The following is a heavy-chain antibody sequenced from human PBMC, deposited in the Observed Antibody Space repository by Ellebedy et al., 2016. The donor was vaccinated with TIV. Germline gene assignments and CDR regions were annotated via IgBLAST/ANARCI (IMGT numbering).Heavy chain of an antibody. V-gene: IGHV5-51*01. Sequence: GGSLRLSXKGSGYSFTSYWIGWVRQMPGKGLEWMGIIYPGDSDTRYSPSFQGQVTISADKSISTAYLQWSSPKASDTAMYYCARIGRDGYNSYYYYYMDVWGKGTTVTVSS. CDR3: ARIGRDGYNSYYYYYMDV. J-gene: IGHJ6*03. CDR2: IYPGDSDT. D-gene: IGHD5-24*01. CDR1: GYSFTSYW.